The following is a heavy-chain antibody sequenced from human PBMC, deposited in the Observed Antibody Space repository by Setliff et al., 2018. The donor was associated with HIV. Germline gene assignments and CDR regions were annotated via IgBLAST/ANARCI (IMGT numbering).Heavy chain of an antibody. D-gene: IGHD5-18*01. V-gene: IGHV4-59*11. CDR2: ISYSGST. J-gene: IGHJ4*01. CDR1: GASIRSQY. Sequence: PSETLSLTCTVSGASIRSQYWSWIRKPPGKGLEWIGYISYSGSTNSNPSLESRVAMSVDTTKQQFSLEVSSVTAADTAVYYCARTRGYSYGTLAGFDYWGRGSLVTVSS. CDR3: ARTRGYSYGTLAGFDY.